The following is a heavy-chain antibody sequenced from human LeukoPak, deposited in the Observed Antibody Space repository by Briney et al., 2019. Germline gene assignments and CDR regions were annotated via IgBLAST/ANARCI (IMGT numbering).Heavy chain of an antibody. D-gene: IGHD1-14*01. CDR2: VSFTSTYI. CDR1: GFTFSSYT. CDR3: ARFFGLGTNDAFDI. J-gene: IGHJ3*02. Sequence: PGGSLRLSCAASGFTFSSYTMNWVRQAPGKGLEWAASVSFTSTYIYYADSVKGRFTISRDNAKNSLYLHMNSLRAEDTAVYYCARFFGLGTNDAFDIWGQGTMVTVSS. V-gene: IGHV3-21*01.